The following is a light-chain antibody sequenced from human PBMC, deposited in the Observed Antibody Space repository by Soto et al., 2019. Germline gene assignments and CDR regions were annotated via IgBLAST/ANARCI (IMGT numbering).Light chain of an antibody. CDR1: QSVSSN. Sequence: EIVMTQSPATLSVSPGERATRSCRASQSVSSNYVAWFHQKPGQAPRLLIYGATTRATGIPARFSGSGSRTEFTFTINSLQSEDFAVYYCQQYKDWWTFGQGTKVDIK. CDR3: QQYKDWWT. J-gene: IGKJ1*01. CDR2: GAT. V-gene: IGKV3-15*01.